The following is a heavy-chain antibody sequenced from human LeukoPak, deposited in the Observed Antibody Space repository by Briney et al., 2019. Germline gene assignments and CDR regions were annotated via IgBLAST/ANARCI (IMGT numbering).Heavy chain of an antibody. D-gene: IGHD2-2*01. CDR1: GFTFNNFA. Sequence: PGTSTRLSCAASGFTFNNFAMHWVRHAPGKGLEWVAVISIDGAKTYSADSVKGRFTISKDNSKKTLYLKMNTVRAEDTAVYYCAKGEGGSSSWYDFYDYGMDVWGKGTTVTVSS. V-gene: IGHV3-30*18. CDR2: ISIDGAKT. J-gene: IGHJ6*04. CDR3: AKGEGGSSSWYDFYDYGMDV.